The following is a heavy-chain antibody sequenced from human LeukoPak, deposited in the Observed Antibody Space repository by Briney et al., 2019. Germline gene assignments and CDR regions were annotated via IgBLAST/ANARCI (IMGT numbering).Heavy chain of an antibody. CDR1: GGSFSGYY. V-gene: IGHV4-34*01. D-gene: IGHD6-6*01. CDR2: INHSGST. CDR3: ARGQLGAYYYMDV. J-gene: IGHJ6*03. Sequence: SETLSLTCAVYGGSFSGYYWSWIRQPPGKGLEWIGEINHSGSTNYNPSLKSRVTISVDTSKNQFSLKLSSVTAADTAVYYCARGQLGAYYYMDVWGKGTTVTVSS.